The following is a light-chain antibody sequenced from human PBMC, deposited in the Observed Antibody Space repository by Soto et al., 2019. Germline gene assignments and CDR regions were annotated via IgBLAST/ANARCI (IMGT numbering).Light chain of an antibody. Sequence: DIQMTQSPSSLSASVGDRVTITCRASQTISTHLNWYQQKPGKAPKLLIYAASTLQSGVPSRFRCSGYWTEFTLTINSLQPEDFATYYFQQGLPIPYTFGQGTKLEIK. CDR2: AAS. J-gene: IGKJ2*01. CDR3: QQGLPIPYT. CDR1: QTISTH. V-gene: IGKV1-39*01.